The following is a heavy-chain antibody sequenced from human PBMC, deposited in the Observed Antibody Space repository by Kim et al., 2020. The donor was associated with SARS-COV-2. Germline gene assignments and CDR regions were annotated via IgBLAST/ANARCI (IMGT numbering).Heavy chain of an antibody. V-gene: IGHV3-30*04. D-gene: IGHD6-13*01. CDR1: GFTFSSYA. CDR2: ISYDGSNK. J-gene: IGHJ4*02. CDR3: ARGPEPGPAAPHDY. Sequence: GGSLRLSCAASGFTFSSYAMHWVRQAPGKGLEWVAVISYDGSNKYYADSVKGRFTISRDNSKNTLYLQMNSLRAEDTAVYYCARGPEPGPAAPHDYWGQGTLVTVSS.